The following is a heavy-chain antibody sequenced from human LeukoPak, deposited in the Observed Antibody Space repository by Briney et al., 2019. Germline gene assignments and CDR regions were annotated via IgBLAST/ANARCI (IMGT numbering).Heavy chain of an antibody. J-gene: IGHJ4*02. D-gene: IGHD5-12*01. V-gene: IGHV1-69*06. CDR1: GGTFSSYA. CDR3: ARVEASGYDYGAFDY. CDR2: IIPIFGTA. Sequence: SVKVSCKASGGTFSSYAISWVRQAPGQGLEWMGGIIPIFGTANYAQKFQGRVTITADKSTSTAYMELSSLRSEDTAVYYCARVEASGYDYGAFDYWGQGTLVTVSS.